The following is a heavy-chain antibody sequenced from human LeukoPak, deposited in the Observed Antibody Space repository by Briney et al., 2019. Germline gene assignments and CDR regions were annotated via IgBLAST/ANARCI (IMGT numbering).Heavy chain of an antibody. V-gene: IGHV3-11*05. J-gene: IGHJ4*02. CDR1: GFTFSDHY. CDR3: ARDQSIYGYEIFDY. CDR2: ISSSSGYA. D-gene: IGHD5-12*01. Sequence: PGGSLRLSCAPSGFTFSDHYMAWIRQAPGQGLEWVSFISSSSGYANYADSVKGRFTISRDNAKNSLYLQMNSLRAEDTAVYYCARDQSIYGYEIFDYWGQGILVTVSS.